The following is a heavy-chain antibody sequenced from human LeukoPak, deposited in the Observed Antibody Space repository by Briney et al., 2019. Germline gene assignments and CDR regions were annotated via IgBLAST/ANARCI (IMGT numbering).Heavy chain of an antibody. D-gene: IGHD3-10*01. J-gene: IGHJ5*02. V-gene: IGHV1-2*02. CDR1: GYTFTGYY. CDR3: ARVLWRIRGFDP. CDR2: INPNSGGT. Sequence: GASVKVSCKASGYTFTGYYMHWVRQAPGQGLEWMGLINPNSGGTNYAQKFQGRVTMTRHTYISTAYMELSRLRSDDTAVYYCARVLWRIRGFDPWGQGTLVTVSS.